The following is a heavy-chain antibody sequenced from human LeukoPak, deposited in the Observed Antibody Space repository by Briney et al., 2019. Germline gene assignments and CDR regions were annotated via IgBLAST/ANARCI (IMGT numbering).Heavy chain of an antibody. CDR2: ISAYNGNT. D-gene: IGHD3-22*01. CDR3: ARMYYYDSSGPFDY. J-gene: IGHJ4*02. CDR1: GYTFTSYG. Sequence: VASVKVSCKASGYTFTSYGISWVRQAPGQGLEWMGWISAYNGNTNYAQKLQGRVTMTTDTSTSTAYMELRSLRSDDTAVYYCARMYYYDSSGPFDYWGREPWSPSPQ. V-gene: IGHV1-18*01.